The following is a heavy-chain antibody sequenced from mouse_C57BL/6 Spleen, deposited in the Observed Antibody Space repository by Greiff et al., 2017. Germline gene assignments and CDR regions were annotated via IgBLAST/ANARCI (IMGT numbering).Heavy chain of an antibody. CDR1: GYTFTSYW. V-gene: IGHV1-7*01. CDR2: INPSSGYT. CDR3: ARWVDSSGYVPMDY. J-gene: IGHJ4*01. D-gene: IGHD3-2*02. Sequence: VQVVESGAELAKPGASVKLSCKASGYTFTSYWMHWVKQRPGQGLEWIGYINPSSGYTKYNQKFKDKATLTADKSSSTAYMQLSSLTYEDSAVYYCARWVDSSGYVPMDYWGQGTSVTVSS.